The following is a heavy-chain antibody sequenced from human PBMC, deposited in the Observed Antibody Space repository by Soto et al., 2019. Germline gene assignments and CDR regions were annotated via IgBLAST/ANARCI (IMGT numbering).Heavy chain of an antibody. CDR3: AKMRAVI. Sequence: VQLVESGGGLVQPGRSLRLSCAASGFTFSSYGMHWVRQAPGKGLEWVAVISYDGSNKYYADSVKGRFTISRDNSKNTLYLQMNSLRAEDTAVYYCAKMRAVIWGQGTMVTVSS. V-gene: IGHV3-30*18. CDR1: GFTFSSYG. J-gene: IGHJ3*02. CDR2: ISYDGSNK.